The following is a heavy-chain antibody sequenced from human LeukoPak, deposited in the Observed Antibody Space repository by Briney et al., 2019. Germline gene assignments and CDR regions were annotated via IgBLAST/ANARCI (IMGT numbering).Heavy chain of an antibody. CDR1: GGSFSNYY. D-gene: IGHD6-19*01. CDR3: ARVSGWNPLQAAHLDY. CDR2: INHGGST. Sequence: PSETLSLTCGVYGGSFSNYYWSWIRQTPGKGPEWIGEINHGGSTNYNPSLKSRVTTSVDTSKNQFSLKLSSVTAADTAVYYCARVSGWNPLQAAHLDYWGQGTLVTVSS. J-gene: IGHJ4*02. V-gene: IGHV4-34*01.